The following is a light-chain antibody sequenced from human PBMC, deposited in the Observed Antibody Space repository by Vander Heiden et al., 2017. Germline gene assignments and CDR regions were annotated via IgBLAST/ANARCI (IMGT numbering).Light chain of an antibody. V-gene: IGKV4-1*01. CDR1: QSVLYSSSNKNY. Sequence: DIVMTQSPDSLAVFLGERATINCKSSQSVLYSSSNKNYLAWYQQKPGQPPKLLIYWASTRESGVPDRFSGSGSGTDFTLTISSLQAEDVAVYYCQQYYSTPPTFGQGTKLEIK. CDR3: QQYYSTPPT. CDR2: WAS. J-gene: IGKJ2*01.